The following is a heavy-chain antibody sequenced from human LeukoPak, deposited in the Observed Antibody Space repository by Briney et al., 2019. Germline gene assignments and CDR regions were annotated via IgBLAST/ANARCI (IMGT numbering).Heavy chain of an antibody. V-gene: IGHV3-11*01. Sequence: GGFLRLSCAASGFTFSDYYMSWIRQAPGKGLEWVSYISSSGSTIYYADSVKGRFTTSRDNAKNSLYLQMNSLRAEDTAVYYCARDRYYYDSSGRIFDYWGQGTLVTVSS. CDR1: GFTFSDYY. J-gene: IGHJ4*02. D-gene: IGHD3-22*01. CDR3: ARDRYYYDSSGRIFDY. CDR2: ISSSGSTI.